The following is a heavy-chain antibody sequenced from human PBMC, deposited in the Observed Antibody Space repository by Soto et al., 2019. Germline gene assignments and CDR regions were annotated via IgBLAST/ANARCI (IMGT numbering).Heavy chain of an antibody. J-gene: IGHJ6*02. V-gene: IGHV3-23*01. D-gene: IGHD3-22*01. CDR1: GFTFSSYA. CDR3: AKENYYDSSGYFYYYYGMDV. Sequence: GGSLRLSCAASGFTFSSYAMSWFRQAPGKGLEWVSAISGSGGSTYYADSVKGRFTISRDNSKNTLYLQMNSLRAEDTAVYYCAKENYYDSSGYFYYYYGMDVWGQGTTVTVSS. CDR2: ISGSGGST.